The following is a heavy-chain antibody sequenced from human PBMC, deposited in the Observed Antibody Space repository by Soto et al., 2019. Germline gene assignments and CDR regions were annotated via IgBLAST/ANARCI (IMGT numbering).Heavy chain of an antibody. Sequence: PSETLSLTCTVSGGSISSYYWSWIRQPPGKGLEWIGYVFYTGSTNYNPSLKSRVTISVDTSKNQFSLRLSSVTTADTAVYYCARGGFEYCSGGSCYTVDYWGQGTLVTVSS. CDR2: VFYTGST. D-gene: IGHD2-15*01. J-gene: IGHJ4*02. CDR1: GGSISSYY. CDR3: ARGGFEYCSGGSCYTVDY. V-gene: IGHV4-59*01.